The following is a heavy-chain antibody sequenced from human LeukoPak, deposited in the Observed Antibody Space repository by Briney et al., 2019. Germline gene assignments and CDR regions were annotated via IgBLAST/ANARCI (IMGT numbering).Heavy chain of an antibody. CDR2: IYHSGST. V-gene: IGHV4-38-2*02. Sequence: SETLSLTCTVSGYSISSGYYWGWIRQPPGKGLEWIGSIYHSGSTYYNPSLKSRVTISVDTSKNQFSLKLSSVTAADTAVYYCARDALYGGNSPYYFDYWGQGTLVTVSS. CDR1: GYSISSGYY. J-gene: IGHJ4*02. D-gene: IGHD4-23*01. CDR3: ARDALYGGNSPYYFDY.